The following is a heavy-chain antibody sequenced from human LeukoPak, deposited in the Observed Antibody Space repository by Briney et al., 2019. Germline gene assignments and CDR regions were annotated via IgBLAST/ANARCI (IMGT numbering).Heavy chain of an antibody. V-gene: IGHV5-51*01. D-gene: IGHD4-17*01. CDR1: GYIFTSYW. Sequence: PGESLKISCKGSGYIFTSYWIGWVRQLPGKGLEWMGIIYPGDSDTRYSPSFQGQVTISADKSISTASLQWSSLKASDTAMYYCARLDYGDSTVSWFDPWGQGTLVTVSS. CDR2: IYPGDSDT. CDR3: ARLDYGDSTVSWFDP. J-gene: IGHJ5*02.